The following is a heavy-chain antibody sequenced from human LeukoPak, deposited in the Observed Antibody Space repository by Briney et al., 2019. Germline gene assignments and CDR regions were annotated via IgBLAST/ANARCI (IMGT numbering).Heavy chain of an antibody. Sequence: SVKVSCKASGGTFSSYAISWVRQAPGQGLEWMGGIIPIFGTANYAQKFQGRVTITADESTSTAYVELSSLRSEDTAVYYCARSIKGDTAMVTGDYWGQGTLVTVSS. CDR1: GGTFSSYA. CDR3: ARSIKGDTAMVTGDY. J-gene: IGHJ4*02. D-gene: IGHD5-18*01. V-gene: IGHV1-69*13. CDR2: IIPIFGTA.